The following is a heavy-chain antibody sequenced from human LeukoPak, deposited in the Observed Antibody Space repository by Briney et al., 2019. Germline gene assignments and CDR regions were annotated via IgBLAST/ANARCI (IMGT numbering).Heavy chain of an antibody. CDR2: INGDGSRT. V-gene: IGHV3-74*01. Sequence: GGSLRLSCAASGFIFTNYYMHWVRQAPGKGLVWVARINGDGSRTIYADSVKGRFTISRDIAKNTLYLQMNSLRAEDTAVYYCAKELYYYGSGALYYYYGMDVWGQGTTVTVSS. CDR3: AKELYYYGSGALYYYYGMDV. CDR1: GFIFTNYY. J-gene: IGHJ6*02. D-gene: IGHD3-10*01.